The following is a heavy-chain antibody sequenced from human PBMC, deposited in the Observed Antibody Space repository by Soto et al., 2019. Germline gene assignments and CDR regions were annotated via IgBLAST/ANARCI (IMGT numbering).Heavy chain of an antibody. CDR2: LNVGTGNT. J-gene: IGHJ5*02. Sequence: QVQLVQSGGEVKKPGASVKVSCKASGYIFSKYAIHWVRKVPGHKLEWMGWLNVGTGNTKYSQKFQGRVTITRDTSATTAYMELHSLTSEDTAVYYCARESRDFFLWFDPWGQGTLVTVSS. V-gene: IGHV1-3*01. CDR3: ARESRDFFLWFDP. CDR1: GYIFSKYA.